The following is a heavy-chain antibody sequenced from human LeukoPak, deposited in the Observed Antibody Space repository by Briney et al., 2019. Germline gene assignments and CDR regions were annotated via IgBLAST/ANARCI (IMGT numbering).Heavy chain of an antibody. D-gene: IGHD2-8*01. Sequence: ASVKVSCKASGYTFTGYDMHWVRQAPGQGHERMGWSNPNSGGTNYAQTFQGRVAMTRDTSISTAYMELSRLRSDDTAVYYCARDRYCTNGVCYKGMDVWGQGTTVTVSS. J-gene: IGHJ6*02. CDR1: GYTFTGYD. CDR2: SNPNSGGT. V-gene: IGHV1-2*02. CDR3: ARDRYCTNGVCYKGMDV.